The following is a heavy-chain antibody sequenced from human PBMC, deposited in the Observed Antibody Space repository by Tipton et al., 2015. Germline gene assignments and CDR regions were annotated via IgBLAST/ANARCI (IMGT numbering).Heavy chain of an antibody. V-gene: IGHV3-73*01. CDR3: TRLPWDSTVTTHFDY. Sequence: SLRLSCAASGFTFSGSAMHWVRQASGKGLEWVGRIRSKANSYATAYTASVKGRFTISRDDSKNTAYLQMSSLKTEDTAVYFCTRLPWDSTVTTHFDYWGQGTLVTVSS. CDR1: GFTFSGSA. J-gene: IGHJ4*02. CDR2: IRSKANSYAT. D-gene: IGHD4-17*01.